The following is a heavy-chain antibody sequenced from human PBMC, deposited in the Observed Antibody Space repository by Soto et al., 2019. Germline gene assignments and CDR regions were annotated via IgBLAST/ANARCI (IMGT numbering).Heavy chain of an antibody. V-gene: IGHV1-8*01. CDR1: GYTFTSYD. D-gene: IGHD3-9*01. CDR2: MNPNSGNT. J-gene: IGHJ6*02. Sequence: GASVKVSCKASGYTFTSYDINWVRQATGQGLEWMGWMNPNSGNTGYAQKFQGRVTMTRNTSISTAYMELSSLRSEDTAVYYCARGWSLYDILTGYYNLYYYYGMDVWGQGTTVTVSS. CDR3: ARGWSLYDILTGYYNLYYYYGMDV.